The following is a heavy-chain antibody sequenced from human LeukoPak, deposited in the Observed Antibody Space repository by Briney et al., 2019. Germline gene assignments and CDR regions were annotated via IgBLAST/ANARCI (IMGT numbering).Heavy chain of an antibody. V-gene: IGHV1-2*02. CDR1: GYTFTVYY. D-gene: IGHD3-3*01. J-gene: IGHJ4*02. CDR3: ARDPDFEANVPDY. Sequence: PSVKVSCKASGYTFTVYYMHWVRQAPGQGLGWRGWINPNSGGTNYAKTFQGRVTMTRDTSISTAYMELSRLRSDDTAVYYCARDPDFEANVPDYWGQGTLVTVSS. CDR2: INPNSGGT.